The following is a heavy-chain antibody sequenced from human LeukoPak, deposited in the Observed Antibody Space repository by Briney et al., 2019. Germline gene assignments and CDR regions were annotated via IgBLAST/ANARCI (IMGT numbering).Heavy chain of an antibody. D-gene: IGHD2-2*01. J-gene: IGHJ4*02. CDR3: ARDGSPAGYYFDY. Sequence: RSSETLSLTCTVSGGSISSYYWSWIRQPPGKGLEWIGYIYYSGSTNYNPSLKSRVTISVDTSKNQFSLKLSSVTAADAAVYYCARDGSPAGYYFDYWGQGTLVTVSS. V-gene: IGHV4-59*01. CDR1: GGSISSYY. CDR2: IYYSGST.